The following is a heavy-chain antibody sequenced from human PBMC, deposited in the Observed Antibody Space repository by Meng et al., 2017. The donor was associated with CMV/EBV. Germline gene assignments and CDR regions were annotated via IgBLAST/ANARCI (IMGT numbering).Heavy chain of an antibody. D-gene: IGHD1-1*01. V-gene: IGHV1-18*01. Sequence: SCKASGYTFINFGFSCVRQAPGQGLQWMGWISTYNGNTNYAQRLQGRVTLTTDTSTSTAYMELRSLRSDDTAVYYCARDRYNWDFDYWGQGTLVTVSS. J-gene: IGHJ4*02. CDR2: ISTYNGNT. CDR1: GYTFINFG. CDR3: ARDRYNWDFDY.